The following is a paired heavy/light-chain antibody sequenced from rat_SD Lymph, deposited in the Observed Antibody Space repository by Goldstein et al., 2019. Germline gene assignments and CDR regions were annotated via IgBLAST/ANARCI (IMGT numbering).Heavy chain of an antibody. V-gene: IGHV2-43*01. CDR2: IWTGGST. D-gene: IGHD3-1*01. CDR1: GFSLTSYH. Sequence: QVQLKESGPGLVQPSQTLSLTCTVSGFSLTSYHVSWVRQPPGKGLEWMGVIWTGGSTAYNSLLKSRLSISRDISKSQVFLKMNSLQTEDTATYYCARGPSWYFDFWGPGTMVTVSS. CDR3: ARGPSWYFDF. J-gene: IGHJ1*01.
Light chain of an antibody. J-gene: IGKJ2-3*01. V-gene: IGKV22S1*01. CDR3: QQYNSWYT. Sequence: DIQMTQSPSLLSASVGDRVTLSCKASQNIYKYLNWYQQKLGEAPKLLIYYTNSLQTGIPSRFSGSGSGTDYTLTISSLQPEDVATYFCQQYNSWYTFGAGTKLELK. CDR1: QNIYKY. CDR2: YTN.